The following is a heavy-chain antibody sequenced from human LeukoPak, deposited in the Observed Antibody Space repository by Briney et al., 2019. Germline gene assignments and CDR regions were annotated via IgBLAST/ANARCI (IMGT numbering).Heavy chain of an antibody. D-gene: IGHD3-22*01. J-gene: IGHJ4*02. V-gene: IGHV3-74*01. CDR2: IKYDGSMT. CDR1: GFTFSTYW. CDR3: ARGASSAYYVDY. Sequence: GGSLRLSCAASGFTFSTYWMHWVREAPGKGLVWVSRIKYDGSMTTYGDSVKGRFSISRDNAKNTVDLQMNSLRAEDTAVYYCARGASSAYYVDYWGQGTLVSVSS.